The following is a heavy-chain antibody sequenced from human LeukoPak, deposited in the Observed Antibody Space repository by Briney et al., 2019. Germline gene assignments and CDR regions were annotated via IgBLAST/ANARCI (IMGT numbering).Heavy chain of an antibody. D-gene: IGHD5-24*01. J-gene: IGHJ5*02. CDR3: ARGLEMSTVT. CDR1: EFTFSSYA. Sequence: GGSLRLSCAASEFTFSSYAIHWARQAPGKGLEWLAVISFDGSNKYYADSVKGRFTISRDNSKNTLYLQMNSLRPEDTAVYYCARGLEMSTVTWGQGTLVTVSS. CDR2: ISFDGSNK. V-gene: IGHV3-30-3*02.